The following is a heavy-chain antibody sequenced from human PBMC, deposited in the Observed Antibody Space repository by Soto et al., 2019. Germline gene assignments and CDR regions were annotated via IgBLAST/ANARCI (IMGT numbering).Heavy chain of an antibody. J-gene: IGHJ5*02. CDR3: ARGYCSGGSCGGAPSWFDP. CDR2: ISSSSSYI. V-gene: IGHV3-21*01. CDR1: GFTFSSYS. D-gene: IGHD2-15*01. Sequence: EVQLVESGGGLVKPGGSLRLSCAASGFTFSSYSMNWVRQAPGKGLEWVSSISSSSSYIYYADSVKGRFTISRDNAKNSFYLEMNSLRAEDTAVYYCARGYCSGGSCGGAPSWFDPWGQGTLVTVSS.